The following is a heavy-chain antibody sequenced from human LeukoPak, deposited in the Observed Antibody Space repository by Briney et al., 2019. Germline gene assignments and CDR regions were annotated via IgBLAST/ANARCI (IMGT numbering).Heavy chain of an antibody. D-gene: IGHD3-22*01. J-gene: IGHJ5*02. CDR1: GGSISSSSYY. Sequence: ASETLSLTCTVSGGSISSSSYYWGWIRQPPGKGLEWIGSIYYSGSTYYNPSLKSRVTISVDTPKNHFSLKLSSVTAPDTAVYYCAREALTMRLRTVQLSWFVPWRQETVHSVPS. CDR3: AREALTMRLRTVQLSWFVP. CDR2: IYYSGST. V-gene: IGHV4-39*02.